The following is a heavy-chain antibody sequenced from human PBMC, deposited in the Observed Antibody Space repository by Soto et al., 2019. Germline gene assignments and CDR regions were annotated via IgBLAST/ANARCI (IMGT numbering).Heavy chain of an antibody. V-gene: IGHV5-10-1*01. CDR2: IDPIDAYT. CDR1: GYSFTSCW. D-gene: IGHD2-21*01. Sequence: GESLKVSCKGSGYSFTSCWISWVRQMPGKGLEWMGRIDPIDAYTNYSPSFQGHVTISADKSISTAYLQWSSLKASDTAMYYCERRAHMSRRGESYSYYCYGLDVWAQGTTDLGSS. J-gene: IGHJ6*02. CDR3: ERRAHMSRRGESYSYYCYGLDV.